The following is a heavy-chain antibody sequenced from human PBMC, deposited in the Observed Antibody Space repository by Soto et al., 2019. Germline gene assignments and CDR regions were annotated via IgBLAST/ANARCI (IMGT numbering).Heavy chain of an antibody. V-gene: IGHV1-18*01. CDR2: ISAYNGNT. D-gene: IGHD1-26*01. Sequence: ASVKVSCEASGYTFTSYGISCVRQAPGQGLEWMGWISAYNGNTNYAQKLQGRVTMTTDTSTSTAYMGLRSLRSDDTAVYYCARASGSSYWFDPWGQGTLVTVSS. J-gene: IGHJ5*02. CDR3: ARASGSSYWFDP. CDR1: GYTFTSYG.